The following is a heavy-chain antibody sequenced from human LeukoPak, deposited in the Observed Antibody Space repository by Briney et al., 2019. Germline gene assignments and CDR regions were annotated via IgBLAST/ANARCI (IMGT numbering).Heavy chain of an antibody. CDR2: IYYSGST. D-gene: IGHD2-2*01. J-gene: IGHJ5*02. V-gene: IGHV4-59*01. Sequence: SETLSLTCTVTGGSISSYYWSWIRQPPGKGLEWIGYIYYSGSTNYNPSLKSRVTISVDTSKNQFSLKLSSVTAADTAVYYCARTTEDCSSTSCYQYWFDPWGQGTLVTVSS. CDR3: ARTTEDCSSTSCYQYWFDP. CDR1: GGSISSYY.